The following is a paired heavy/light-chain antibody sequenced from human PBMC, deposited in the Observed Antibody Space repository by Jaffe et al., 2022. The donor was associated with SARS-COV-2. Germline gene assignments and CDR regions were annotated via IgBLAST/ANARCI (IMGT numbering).Light chain of an antibody. CDR1: SSDIGNYNF. CDR2: EVT. V-gene: IGLV2-8*01. CDR3: SSYAGRNNVL. J-gene: IGLJ2*01. Sequence: QSALTQPPSASGSPGQSVTISCTGTSSDIGNYNFVSWYQQRPGKAPKLMIYEVTKRPSGVPDRFSASKSGNTASLTVSGLQPEDEADYYCSSYAGRNNVLFGGGTRLTVL.
Heavy chain of an antibody. D-gene: IGHD1-26*01. J-gene: IGHJ6*02. CDR3: AREGHSGSYYYYAMEV. CDR2: LYSGGVT. V-gene: IGHV3-66*02. Sequence: EVQLLESGGGLAQPGGSLRLSCAASGFTVSSNYMAWVRQAPGRGLEWVSVLYSGGVTYYADSVKGRFTISRDNSRNTLHLQMNSLRLDDTAVYYCAREGHSGSYYYYAMEVWGQGTTVTVSS. CDR1: GFTVSSNY.